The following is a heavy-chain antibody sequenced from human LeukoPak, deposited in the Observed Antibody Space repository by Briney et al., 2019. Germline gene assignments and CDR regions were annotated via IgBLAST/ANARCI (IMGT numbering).Heavy chain of an antibody. CDR3: ARGGNRFGGFYFDY. Sequence: SETLSLTCTVSADSLSSGGHYWAWIRQFPGKGLESIGFIHHSGRSRHNPSLKDRVAISVDTSRKQFALKLSSVTAADTAMYYCARGGNRFGGFYFDYWGHGIQVIVSS. CDR2: IHHSGRS. D-gene: IGHD3-10*01. V-gene: IGHV4-31*03. CDR1: ADSLSSGGHY. J-gene: IGHJ4*01.